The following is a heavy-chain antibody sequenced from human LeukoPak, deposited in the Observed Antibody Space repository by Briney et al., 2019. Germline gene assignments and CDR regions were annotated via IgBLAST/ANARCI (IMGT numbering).Heavy chain of an antibody. CDR3: AKITSGGYRKDAFDI. Sequence: GGSLRLSCAASGFTFENYAMNWVRQAPGKGLEWVSGIRGTGGSTYYADSVKGRFTISRDNSKNTLYLQMNSLRAEDTAVCYCAKITSGGYRKDAFDIWGQGTMVTVSS. J-gene: IGHJ3*02. CDR1: GFTFENYA. D-gene: IGHD5-18*01. V-gene: IGHV3-23*01. CDR2: IRGTGGST.